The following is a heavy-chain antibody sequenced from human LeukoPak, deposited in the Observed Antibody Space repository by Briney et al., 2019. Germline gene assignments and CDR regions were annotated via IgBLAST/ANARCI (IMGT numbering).Heavy chain of an antibody. V-gene: IGHV3-21*01. CDR1: GFTFSSYS. J-gene: IGHJ4*02. D-gene: IGHD3-10*01. Sequence: GGSLRLSCAASGFTFSSYSMNWVRQAPGKGLEWVSSISSSSSYIYYAYSVKGRFTISRDNAKNSLYLQMNSLRAEDTAVYYCARGARGRLLYFDYWGQGTLVTVSS. CDR2: ISSSSSYI. CDR3: ARGARGRLLYFDY.